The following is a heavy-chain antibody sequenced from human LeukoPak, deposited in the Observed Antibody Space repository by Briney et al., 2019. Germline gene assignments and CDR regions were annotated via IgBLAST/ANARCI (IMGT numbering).Heavy chain of an antibody. J-gene: IGHJ4*02. V-gene: IGHV4-39*01. CDR3: ARKPICGSGRNWYHFVN. CDR1: SGSISSSEYH. CDR2: IFYSGNT. D-gene: IGHD3-10*01. Sequence: PSETLSLTCTVSSGSISSSEYHSGWIRQPPGKGLEWIASIFYSGNTYYNPSLRSRVTISVDTSKNQFSLKLSSVTAADTAIYYCARKPICGSGRNWYHFVNWGGRPLVTVSS.